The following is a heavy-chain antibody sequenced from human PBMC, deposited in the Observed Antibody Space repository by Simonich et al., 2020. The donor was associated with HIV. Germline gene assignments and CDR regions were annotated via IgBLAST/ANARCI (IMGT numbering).Heavy chain of an antibody. CDR1: GYSFITYV. D-gene: IGHD1-1*01. CDR2: ISPYKGKK. CDR3: AREGTGTRYSFDL. V-gene: IGHV1-18*01. J-gene: IGHJ5*02. Sequence: QVQLVQSGNEVKKPGASVKVSCKASGYSFITYVISWLRQAPGQGLEWMGWISPYKGKKKFEQMFQGRVTMTTDTSTNTAYMELRSLRSDDTAVDYCAREGTGTRYSFDLWGQGTLVTVSS.